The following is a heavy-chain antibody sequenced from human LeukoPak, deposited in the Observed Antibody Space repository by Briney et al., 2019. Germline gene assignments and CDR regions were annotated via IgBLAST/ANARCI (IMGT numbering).Heavy chain of an antibody. D-gene: IGHD1-14*01. CDR2: ISYDGSNK. Sequence: GGSLRLSCAASGFTFSSYARSWVRQAPGKGLEGGPVISYDGSNKYYADSVKGRFTISRDNSKNTLYLQMNSLRAEDTAVYYCATTLPGGGEYFQHWGQGTLVTVSS. V-gene: IGHV3-30-3*01. J-gene: IGHJ1*01. CDR1: GFTFSSYA. CDR3: ATTLPGGGEYFQH.